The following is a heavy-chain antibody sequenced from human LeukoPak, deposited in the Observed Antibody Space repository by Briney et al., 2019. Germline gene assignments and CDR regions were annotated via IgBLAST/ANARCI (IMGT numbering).Heavy chain of an antibody. D-gene: IGHD2-15*01. Sequence: PGGSLRLSCAASGFSVSSDYMSWVRQAPGKGLEWVAVISYDGSNKYYADSVKGRFTISRDNSKNTLYLQMNSLRAEDTAVYYCARDAGYCSGGSCYSPNYFDYWGQGTLVTVSS. V-gene: IGHV3-30*03. J-gene: IGHJ4*02. CDR1: GFSVSSDY. CDR2: ISYDGSNK. CDR3: ARDAGYCSGGSCYSPNYFDY.